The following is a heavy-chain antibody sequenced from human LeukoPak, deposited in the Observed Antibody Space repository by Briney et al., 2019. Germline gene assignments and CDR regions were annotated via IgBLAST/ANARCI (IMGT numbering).Heavy chain of an antibody. D-gene: IGHD6-6*01. CDR3: VKGSAAARPYYFEY. J-gene: IGHJ4*02. Sequence: GGSLRLSCAASGFTFSTPVMGWVRQAPGKGLEWVSVISGGGGSTYFADSVKGRFTISRDNSKNTLFLQMSSLRAEDTATYYCVKGSAAARPYYFEYWGQGTLVTVSS. V-gene: IGHV3-23*01. CDR2: ISGGGGST. CDR1: GFTFSTPV.